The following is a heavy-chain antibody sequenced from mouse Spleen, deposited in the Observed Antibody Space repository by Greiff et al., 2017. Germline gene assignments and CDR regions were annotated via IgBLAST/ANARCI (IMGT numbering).Heavy chain of an antibody. V-gene: IGHV1-69*01. Sequence: QVQLQQPGAELVMPGASVKLSCKASGYSFTSYWMHWVKQRTGKGLEWIGVIDPSDGSTNYNQKFKGKATLTVDQSSSTAYMQLSSLTSEDSAVYYCARRSFDYWGQGTTLTVSS. CDR3: ARRSFDY. CDR1: GYSFTSYW. J-gene: IGHJ2*01. CDR2: IDPSDGST.